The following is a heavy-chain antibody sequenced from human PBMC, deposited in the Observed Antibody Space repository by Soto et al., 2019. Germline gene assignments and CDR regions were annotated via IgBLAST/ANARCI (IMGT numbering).Heavy chain of an antibody. J-gene: IGHJ4*02. CDR1: GGTFSSYA. Sequence: QVQLVQSGAEVKKPGSSVKVSCKASGGTFSSYAISWVRQAPGQGPEWMGGIIPIFGTANYAQKFQGRVTITADESTSTAYMELSSLRSEDTAVYYCARELCGGDCYAYYFDYWGQGSLVTVSS. CDR2: IIPIFGTA. CDR3: ARELCGGDCYAYYFDY. V-gene: IGHV1-69*01. D-gene: IGHD2-21*02.